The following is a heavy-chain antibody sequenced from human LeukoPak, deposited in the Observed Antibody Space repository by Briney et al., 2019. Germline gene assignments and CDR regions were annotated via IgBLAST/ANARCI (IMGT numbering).Heavy chain of an antibody. D-gene: IGHD3-22*01. CDR1: GFTFSSYG. J-gene: IGHJ4*02. V-gene: IGHV3-33*01. Sequence: GGSLRLSCAASGFTFSSYGMHWVRQAPGKGLEWVAVIWYDGSNKYYADSVKGRFTISRDNSKNTLYLQMNSLRAEDTAVYYCARDQFPSNYYDSSGHVDCWGQGTLVTVSS. CDR2: IWYDGSNK. CDR3: ARDQFPSNYYDSSGHVDC.